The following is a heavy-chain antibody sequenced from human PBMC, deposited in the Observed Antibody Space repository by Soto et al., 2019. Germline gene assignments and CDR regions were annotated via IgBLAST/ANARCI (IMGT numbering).Heavy chain of an antibody. CDR1: GFTFSSYA. D-gene: IGHD3-22*01. V-gene: IGHV3-30-3*01. CDR3: ARDLDDSSGYLDY. J-gene: IGHJ4*02. CDR2: ISYDGSNK. Sequence: QVQLVESGGGVVQPGRSLRLSCAASGFTFSSYAMHWVRQAPGKGLEWVAVISYDGSNKYYADSVKGRFTISRDNSKNTLYLQMNSLRAEDTAVYYCARDLDDSSGYLDYWGQGTLVNVSS.